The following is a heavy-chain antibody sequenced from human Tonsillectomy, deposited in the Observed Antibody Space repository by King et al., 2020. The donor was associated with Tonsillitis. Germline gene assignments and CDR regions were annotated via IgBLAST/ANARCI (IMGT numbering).Heavy chain of an antibody. J-gene: IGHJ4*02. V-gene: IGHV3-74*01. CDR3: AKDEILGSGRCGS. CDR1: GFTFNNHW. Sequence: EVQLVESGGGLVQSGGSLRISCVGSGFTFNNHWMHWVRQAPGKGLVWVSRIREDGGETNYADSVNGRFTISRDNAKNTLYLQMHSLRVEDTGVYYCAKDEILGSGRCGSWGQGTLVTVSS. CDR2: IREDGGET. D-gene: IGHD3-10*02.